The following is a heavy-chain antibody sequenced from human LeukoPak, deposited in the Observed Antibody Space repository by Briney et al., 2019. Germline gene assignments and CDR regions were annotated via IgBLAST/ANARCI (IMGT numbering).Heavy chain of an antibody. D-gene: IGHD5-12*01. CDR3: ARDGYSGYAYTSTFDP. Sequence: GASVKVSCKASGYTFTSYGISWVRQAPGQGLEWMGWISAYNGNTNYAQKLQGRVTMTTDTSTSTAYMELRSLRSDDTAVYYCARDGYSGYAYTSTFDPWGQGTLVTVSS. CDR1: GYTFTSYG. J-gene: IGHJ5*02. V-gene: IGHV1-18*01. CDR2: ISAYNGNT.